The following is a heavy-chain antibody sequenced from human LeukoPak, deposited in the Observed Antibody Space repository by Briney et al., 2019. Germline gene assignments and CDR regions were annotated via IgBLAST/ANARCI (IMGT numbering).Heavy chain of an antibody. CDR3: ARDMAKVQHQD. V-gene: IGHV1-18*01. J-gene: IGHJ4*02. CDR1: GYIFTNYG. Sequence: GASVKVSCKASGYIFTNYGISWVRQAPGQGLEWMGWISAYSGNTNYVQKFQDRVTMTTDTSTSTAYMELRSLRSDDTAVYLCARDMAKVQHQDWSQGTLVTVSS. CDR2: ISAYSGNT. D-gene: IGHD6-13*01.